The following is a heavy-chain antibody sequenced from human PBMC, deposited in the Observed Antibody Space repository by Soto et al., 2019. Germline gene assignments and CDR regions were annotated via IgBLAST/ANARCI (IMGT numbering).Heavy chain of an antibody. V-gene: IGHV1-69*13. CDR1: GGTFSSYA. CDR2: IIPIFGTA. J-gene: IGHJ6*02. CDR3: ARDGYCSGGSCYSPYYYYGLDV. D-gene: IGHD2-15*01. Sequence: SVKVSCKASGGTFSSYAISWVRQAPGQGLEWMGGIIPIFGTANYAQKLQGRVTITADESTSTAYMELSSLRSEDTAVYYCARDGYCSGGSCYSPYYYYGLDVWGQGTTVTVSS.